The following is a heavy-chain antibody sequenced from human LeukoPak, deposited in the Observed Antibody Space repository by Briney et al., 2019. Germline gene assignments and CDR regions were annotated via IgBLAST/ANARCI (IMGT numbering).Heavy chain of an antibody. CDR3: VRGHNGGPFDP. CDR1: GFTFSSYW. CDR2: IIRSGGST. Sequence: GGSLRLSCAASGFTFSSYWMTWVRQPPGKGLEWVSGIIRSGGSTGYADSVNGRFTISRDNAKNSLYLQMNSLRAEDTALYYCVRGHNGGPFDPWGQGTLVTVSS. D-gene: IGHD4-23*01. V-gene: IGHV3-20*04. J-gene: IGHJ5*02.